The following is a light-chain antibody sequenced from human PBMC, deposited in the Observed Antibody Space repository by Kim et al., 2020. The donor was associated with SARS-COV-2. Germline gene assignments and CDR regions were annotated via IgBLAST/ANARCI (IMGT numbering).Light chain of an antibody. J-gene: IGLJ3*02. Sequence: GQAVSTSCTGTGSDVGGYNYVSWYQQHPGKAPKLMIYAVSERPSGVPDRFSGSKSGNTASLTVSGLQAEDEADYYCSSYAGSNNLVFGGGTQLTVL. CDR2: AVS. CDR3: SSYAGSNNLV. CDR1: GSDVGGYNY. V-gene: IGLV2-8*01.